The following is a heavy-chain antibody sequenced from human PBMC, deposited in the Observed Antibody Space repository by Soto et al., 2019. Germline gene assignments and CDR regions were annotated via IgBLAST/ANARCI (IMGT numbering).Heavy chain of an antibody. CDR3: AKLMPTRYEYGDNGGVY. CDR2: ISGNGQNT. CDR1: GYIFSSYA. V-gene: IGHV3-23*01. D-gene: IGHD4-17*01. Sequence: EVQLLESGGGLVQPGGSLRLSCVVSGYIFSSYAMNWVRQAPGKGLEWVSGISGNGQNTDYADSVKGRFTISRDNSKNTLYLEMNSLRAEDTAIYYCAKLMPTRYEYGDNGGVYWGQGTFVIVSS. J-gene: IGHJ4*02.